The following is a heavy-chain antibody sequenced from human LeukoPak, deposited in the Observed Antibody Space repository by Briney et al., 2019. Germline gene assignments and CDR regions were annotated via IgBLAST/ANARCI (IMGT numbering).Heavy chain of an antibody. V-gene: IGHV3-23*01. J-gene: IGHJ4*02. CDR2: ISGSGGST. Sequence: GGSLRLSCAASGFPFSSYAMSWVRQAPGKGLEWVSAISGSGGSTYYADSVKGRFTISRDNSKNTLYLQMNSLRAEDTAVYYCAKRQWLDGGSDYWGQGTLVTVSS. CDR3: AKRQWLDGGSDY. CDR1: GFPFSSYA. D-gene: IGHD6-19*01.